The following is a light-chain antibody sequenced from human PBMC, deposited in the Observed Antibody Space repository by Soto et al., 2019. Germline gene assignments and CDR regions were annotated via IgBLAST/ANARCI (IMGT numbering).Light chain of an antibody. CDR1: QSISLW. Sequence: DIHMTQSPSTLSASVGDRVTITCRASQSISLWVAWYQKKPGKAPNLLIYKTSSLETGVPSRFSGSGSWTEFPLPISRLPPEYFATYYCQHYKDFSWTFGQGTKVEVK. CDR3: QHYKDFSWT. J-gene: IGKJ1*01. V-gene: IGKV1-5*03. CDR2: KTS.